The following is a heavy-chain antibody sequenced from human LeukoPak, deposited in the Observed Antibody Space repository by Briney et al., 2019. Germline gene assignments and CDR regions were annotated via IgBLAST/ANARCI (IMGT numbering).Heavy chain of an antibody. CDR3: ARQTFGVLYFDS. Sequence: SQTLSLTCIVSGGSISRGSYYWSWIRQPAGKGLEWMGRIYNSGSTNYNPSLKSRVTISTDMSKNQISLKLRSVTAADTAVYYCARQTFGVLYFDSWGQGTLVIVSS. CDR1: GGSISRGSYY. D-gene: IGHD3-10*01. J-gene: IGHJ4*02. CDR2: IYNSGST. V-gene: IGHV4-61*02.